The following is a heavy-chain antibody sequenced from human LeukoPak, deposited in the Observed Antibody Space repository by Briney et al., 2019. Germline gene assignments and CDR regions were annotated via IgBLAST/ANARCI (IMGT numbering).Heavy chain of an antibody. J-gene: IGHJ4*02. CDR1: GGSISSYY. Sequence: SETLSLTCTVSGGSISSYYWSWIRQPPGKGLEWIGYIYYSGSTNYNPSLKSRVTISVDTSKNQFSLKLCSVTAADTAVYYCARERFLEWLFIDYWGQGTLVTVSS. CDR3: ARERFLEWLFIDY. CDR2: IYYSGST. V-gene: IGHV4-59*01. D-gene: IGHD3-3*01.